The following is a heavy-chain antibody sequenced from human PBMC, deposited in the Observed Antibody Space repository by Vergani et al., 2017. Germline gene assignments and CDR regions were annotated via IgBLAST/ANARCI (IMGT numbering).Heavy chain of an antibody. CDR2: LRYDGTTK. D-gene: IGHD3-16*02. Sequence: QVQLVESGGGVVQPGGSLRLSCAASGFSFGSYGMHWVRVRQAPGKGLEWLAYLRYDGTTKQYADSVKGRFTISRDNSKNTLYLQMNSLRAEDTAVYYCAKDYGGYYDYVWGSYRGPYFDYWGQGTLVTVSS. V-gene: IGHV3-30*02. CDR3: AKDYGGYYDYVWGSYRGPYFDY. J-gene: IGHJ4*02. CDR1: GFSFGSYG.